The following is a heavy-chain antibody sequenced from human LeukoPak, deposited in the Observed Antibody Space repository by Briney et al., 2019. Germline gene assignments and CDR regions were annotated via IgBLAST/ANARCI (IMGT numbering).Heavy chain of an antibody. CDR3: VRHDGRGGATMGAFDS. Sequence: PSDTLSLTCTVSAGSFISSSHHWGWIRQSPGKGLEWIGTVYYGRTTYYNPSLDGRVTISLDTSANHFSLQLNSVTAADTAVYYCVRHDGRGGATMGAFDSWGQGSLVTVSS. CDR1: AGSFISSSHH. V-gene: IGHV4-39*01. J-gene: IGHJ5*01. CDR2: VYYGRTT. D-gene: IGHD5-12*01.